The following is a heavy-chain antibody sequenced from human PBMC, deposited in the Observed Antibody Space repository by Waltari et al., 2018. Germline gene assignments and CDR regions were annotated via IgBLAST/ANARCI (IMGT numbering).Heavy chain of an antibody. V-gene: IGHV3-74*01. CDR1: VFTFGDYW. CDR3: ARKGGRGYPYGPFYYDH. CDR2: INIDGGYI. D-gene: IGHD5-18*01. Sequence: EVQLVESGGGLVQPGGSLRLSCAASVFTFGDYWMHWVRQPPGKGLEWVSRINIDGGYISYTDSVKGRFTISRDNAKNTLFLQLNSLRAEDTAVYYCARKGGRGYPYGPFYYDHWGQGTLVTVSP. J-gene: IGHJ4*02.